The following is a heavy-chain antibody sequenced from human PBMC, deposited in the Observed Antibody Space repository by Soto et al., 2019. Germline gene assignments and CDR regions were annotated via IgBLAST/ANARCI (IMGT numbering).Heavy chain of an antibody. J-gene: IGHJ4*02. CDR1: GGYISSYY. CDR3: ARDRHNWNYGIDY. CDR2: IYYSGST. Sequence: SETLSLTCTASGGYISSYYWSCIRQPPGKGLEWIGYIYYSGSTNYNPSLKSRVTISVDTSKNQFSLKLSSVTAADTAVYYCARDRHNWNYGIDYWGQGTLVTVSS. V-gene: IGHV4-59*01. D-gene: IGHD1-7*01.